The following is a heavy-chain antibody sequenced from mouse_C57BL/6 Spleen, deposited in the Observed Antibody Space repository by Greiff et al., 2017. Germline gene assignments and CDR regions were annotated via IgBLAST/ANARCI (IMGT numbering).Heavy chain of an antibody. D-gene: IGHD1-1*01. CDR3: ARWGREDAMDY. CDR2: INPGSGGT. J-gene: IGHJ4*01. V-gene: IGHV1-54*01. CDR1: GYAFTNYL. Sequence: VQLQQSGAELVRPGTSVKVSCKASGYAFTNYLIEWVKQRPGQGLEWIGVINPGSGGTNYNEKFKGKGTLTADKSSSTAYMQLSSLTSEDSAVYFCARWGREDAMDYWGQGTSVTVSS.